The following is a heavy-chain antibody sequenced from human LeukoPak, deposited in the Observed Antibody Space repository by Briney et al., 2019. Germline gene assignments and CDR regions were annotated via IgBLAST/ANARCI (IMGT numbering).Heavy chain of an antibody. CDR3: ARDRAIYYDFWSGPYGMDV. Sequence: ASVKVSCKASGYTFTSYYMHWVRQAPGQGLEWMGIINPSGGSTSYAQKFQGRVTMTRDTSTSTVYMELSSLRSEDTAVYYCARDRAIYYDFWSGPYGMDVWGQGTTVTASS. D-gene: IGHD3-3*01. CDR1: GYTFTSYY. CDR2: INPSGGST. V-gene: IGHV1-46*01. J-gene: IGHJ6*02.